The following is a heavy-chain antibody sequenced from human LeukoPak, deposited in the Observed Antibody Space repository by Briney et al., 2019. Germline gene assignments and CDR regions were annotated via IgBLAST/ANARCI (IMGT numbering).Heavy chain of an antibody. Sequence: GRSLRLSCAASGFTFSSYAMHWVRQAPGKGLEWVAVISYDGSNKYYADSVKGRFTISRDNSKNTLYLQMNSLRAEDTAVYYCAKDASNDYGDYVSEITLDYWGQGTLVTVSS. J-gene: IGHJ4*02. CDR3: AKDASNDYGDYVSEITLDY. V-gene: IGHV3-30-3*01. CDR1: GFTFSSYA. CDR2: ISYDGSNK. D-gene: IGHD4-17*01.